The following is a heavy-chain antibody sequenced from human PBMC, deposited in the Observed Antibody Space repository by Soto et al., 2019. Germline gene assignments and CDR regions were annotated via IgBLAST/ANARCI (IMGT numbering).Heavy chain of an antibody. CDR2: IYYSGST. V-gene: IGHV4-31*03. CDR3: ARVGSVARSNYGMDV. Sequence: QVQLQESGPGLVKPSQTLSLTCTVSGGSISSGGYYWSWIRQHPGKGLEWIGYIYYSGSTYYNPSLNIRVTISVDTSKNQFSLKLSSVTAADTAVYYCARVGSVARSNYGMDVWGQGTTVTVSS. J-gene: IGHJ6*02. D-gene: IGHD5-12*01. CDR1: GGSISSGGYY.